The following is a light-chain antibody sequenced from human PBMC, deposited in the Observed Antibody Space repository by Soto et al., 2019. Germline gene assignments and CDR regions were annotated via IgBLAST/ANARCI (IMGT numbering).Light chain of an antibody. CDR2: GAS. Sequence: EIVMTPSPATLSVSRGERATHYCRASQSVSSNLAWYQQKPGQAPRLLIYGASSRATGIPNRFSGSGSGTDFTLTISRLEPEDFAVYYCQQYASSPITFGQGTRLEIK. J-gene: IGKJ5*01. CDR3: QQYASSPIT. CDR1: QSVSSN. V-gene: IGKV3-20*01.